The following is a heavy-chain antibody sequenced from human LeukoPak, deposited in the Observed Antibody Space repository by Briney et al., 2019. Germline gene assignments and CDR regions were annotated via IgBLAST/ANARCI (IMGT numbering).Heavy chain of an antibody. CDR3: ARQEEVSAYYFDY. J-gene: IGHJ4*02. D-gene: IGHD3-10*01. CDR2: IYSSGST. V-gene: IGHV4-4*07. Sequence: SETLSLTCTVSGGSISSYYWSWIRQSAGKGLEWIGRIYSSGSTDYNPSLKSRVTMSVDASKNQFSLKMSSVTAADTAVYYCARQEEVSAYYFDYWGQGTLVTVSS. CDR1: GGSISSYY.